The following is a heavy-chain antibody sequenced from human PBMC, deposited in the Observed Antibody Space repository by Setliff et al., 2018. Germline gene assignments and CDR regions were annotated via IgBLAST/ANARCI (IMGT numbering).Heavy chain of an antibody. Sequence: PSETMSLTCSVSGASISSGSNYWSWIRQPAGKGVEWIGHILSSGGTNYNPSLKTRVSISLVTSKNQFSLNLNSVTAADTAGYFCSRDTPHDPVSSNWYRNWFDPWGQGILVTVSS. CDR2: ILSSGGT. CDR1: GASISSGSNY. CDR3: SRDTPHDPVSSNWYRNWFDP. V-gene: IGHV4-61*09. J-gene: IGHJ5*02. D-gene: IGHD6-13*01.